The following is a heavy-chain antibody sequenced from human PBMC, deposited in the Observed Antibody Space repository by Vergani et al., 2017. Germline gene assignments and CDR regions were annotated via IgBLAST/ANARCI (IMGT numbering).Heavy chain of an antibody. CDR1: GFTFSTYA. D-gene: IGHD1-26*01. Sequence: EVQLLESGGSLKQPGGSVRLSCAASGFTFSTYAMHWVRQAPGKGLEWVSALTEGGGSTYYADSFKGRFIISRDNSRDTLYLQMNSLRPEDTATYYCVKDAGSYENCFDSWGQGTLVTVSS. CDR3: VKDAGSYENCFDS. V-gene: IGHV3-23*01. J-gene: IGHJ5*01. CDR2: LTEGGGST.